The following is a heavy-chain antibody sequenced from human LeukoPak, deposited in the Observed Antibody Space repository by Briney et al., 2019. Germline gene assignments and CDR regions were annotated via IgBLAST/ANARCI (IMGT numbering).Heavy chain of an antibody. CDR3: AKGSGLTTVTGYGMDV. CDR1: GFTFDDYA. D-gene: IGHD4-17*01. Sequence: PGRSLRLSCAASGFTFDDYAMHWVRQAPGKGLEWVSGISWNSGSIGYADSVKGRFTISRDNAKNSLYLQMNSLRAEDTALYYCAKGSGLTTVTGYGMDVWGQGTTVTVSS. V-gene: IGHV3-9*01. J-gene: IGHJ6*02. CDR2: ISWNSGSI.